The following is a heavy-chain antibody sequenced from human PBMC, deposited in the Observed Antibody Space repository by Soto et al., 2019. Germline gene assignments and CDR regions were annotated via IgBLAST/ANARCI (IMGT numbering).Heavy chain of an antibody. CDR1: GYSITSGHY. J-gene: IGHJ4*02. V-gene: IGHV4-38-2*01. Sequence: PSETLSLTCAVSGYSITSGHYWGWIRQPPGKGLEWIAEIHHSGPTNYNPSLKSRVTITVDKSDNQFSLRLSSVTAADTAVYYCARGGITTVRNYYFDHWGQGTLVTVSS. D-gene: IGHD3-10*01. CDR2: IHHSGPT. CDR3: ARGGITTVRNYYFDH.